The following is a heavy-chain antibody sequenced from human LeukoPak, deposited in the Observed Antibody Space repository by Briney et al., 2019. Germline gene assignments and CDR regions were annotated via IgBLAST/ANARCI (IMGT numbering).Heavy chain of an antibody. V-gene: IGHV3-7*01. D-gene: IGHD3-3*01. CDR2: IKQDGSKR. CDR3: AKDWGWSGYYIEY. J-gene: IGHJ4*02. Sequence: PGGSLRLSCAASGFTFSTYWMSWVRQAPGKGLEWVASIKQDGSKRFYVDSVKGRFTISRDNAENSLYLQMNSLRAEDTAVYYCAKDWGWSGYYIEYWGQGTLVTVSS. CDR1: GFTFSTYW.